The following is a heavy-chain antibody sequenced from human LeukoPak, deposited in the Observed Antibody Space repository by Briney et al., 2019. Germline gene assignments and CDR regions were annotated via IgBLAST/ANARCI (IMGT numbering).Heavy chain of an antibody. CDR3: ARGDRAAVGPFDY. CDR1: GFTVSSNY. V-gene: IGHV3-53*01. CDR2: IYFGGTT. Sequence: GGSLRLSCAASGFTVSSNYMTWVRQAPGQGLEWVSVIYFGGTTYYADSVKGRFTISRDNSKNTVYLQMNSLRVEDTAVYYCARGDRAAVGPFDYWGQGTLVTVSS. D-gene: IGHD6-13*01. J-gene: IGHJ4*02.